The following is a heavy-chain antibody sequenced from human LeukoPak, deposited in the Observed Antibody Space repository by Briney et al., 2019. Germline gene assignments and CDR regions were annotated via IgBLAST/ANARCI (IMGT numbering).Heavy chain of an antibody. J-gene: IGHJ4*02. V-gene: IGHV3-23*01. CDR1: GFTFSSYA. D-gene: IGHD3-10*01. Sequence: GGSLRLSCAASGFTFSSYAMSWVRQAPGKGLEWVSAISGSGGSTYYADSVKGRFTISRDNSKNTLYLQMNSLRAEDTAVYYCATPALRITMVRGVTDYWGQGTLVTVSS. CDR3: ATPALRITMVRGVTDY. CDR2: ISGSGGST.